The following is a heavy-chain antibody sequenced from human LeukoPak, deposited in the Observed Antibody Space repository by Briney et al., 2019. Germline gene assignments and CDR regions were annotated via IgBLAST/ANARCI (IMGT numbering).Heavy chain of an antibody. D-gene: IGHD4-17*01. Sequence: SETLSLACTVSGGSLNGYYWGWIRQPPGKGLECIGYIHSSEGTAHNASLKSRLTISLDTSKNQFSLTLSSVTAADTAVYYCARHVYGEGMVVWGKGTTVTVSS. CDR1: GGSLNGYY. CDR2: IHSSEGT. CDR3: ARHVYGEGMVV. J-gene: IGHJ6*04. V-gene: IGHV4-59*08.